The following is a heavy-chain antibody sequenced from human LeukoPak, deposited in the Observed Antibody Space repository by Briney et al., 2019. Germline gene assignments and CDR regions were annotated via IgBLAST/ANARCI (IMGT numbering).Heavy chain of an antibody. Sequence: PGGSLRLSCAASGFTFSNYYMSWIRQAPGKGLQWISSISASGTMTFYADSVQGRFTISRDNAKNSLHLQLNSLRAEDTAVYYCARHMVLSPCDYWGQGTLVAVSS. CDR2: ISASGTMT. CDR3: ARHMVLSPCDY. D-gene: IGHD4/OR15-4a*01. J-gene: IGHJ4*02. V-gene: IGHV3-11*01. CDR1: GFTFSNYY.